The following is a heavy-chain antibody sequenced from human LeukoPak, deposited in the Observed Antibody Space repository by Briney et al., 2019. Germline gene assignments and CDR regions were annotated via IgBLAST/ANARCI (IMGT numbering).Heavy chain of an antibody. J-gene: IGHJ1*01. CDR3: ARDSFIPVPAAMPLGFRYFQH. Sequence: PGGSLRLSCAASGFTFSSYEMNWVRQAPGKGLEWVSYISSSGSTIYYADSVKGRFTISRDNAKNSLYLQMNSLRAEDTAVYYCARDSFIPVPAAMPLGFRYFQHWGQGTLVTVS. CDR1: GFTFSSYE. V-gene: IGHV3-48*03. D-gene: IGHD2-2*01. CDR2: ISSSGSTI.